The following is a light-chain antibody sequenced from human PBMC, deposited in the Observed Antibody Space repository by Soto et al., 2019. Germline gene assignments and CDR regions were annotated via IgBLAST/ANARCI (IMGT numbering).Light chain of an antibody. J-gene: IGLJ7*01. CDR2: LNSDGSH. CDR1: SGHTTYA. V-gene: IGLV4-69*01. Sequence: QPVLTQSPSASAALGASATLTCTLTSGHTTYAIAWHQHHPEKGPRFLMRLNSDGSHTRGDGIPDRFSGSSSGAERYLTISSLQSGDEADYYCQTWATEFQVFGGGTQLTVL. CDR3: QTWATEFQV.